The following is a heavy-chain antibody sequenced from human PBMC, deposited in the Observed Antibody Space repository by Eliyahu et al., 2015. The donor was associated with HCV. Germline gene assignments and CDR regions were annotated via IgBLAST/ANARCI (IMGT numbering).Heavy chain of an antibody. J-gene: IGHJ4*02. CDR3: AKDFVPWHYDIWSGYQRHFDY. CDR1: GFXFXXXX. V-gene: IGHV3-30*18. D-gene: IGHD3-3*01. CDR2: ISYDGXNK. Sequence: QVQLVESGGGVVQPGRSLRLSCAASGFXFXXXXMHXXRQAPGQGLEWVAVISYDGXNKYYADSVKGRFTISRDNSKNTLYLQMNSLRADDTAVYYCAKDFVPWHYDIWSGYQRHFDYWGQGTLVTVSS.